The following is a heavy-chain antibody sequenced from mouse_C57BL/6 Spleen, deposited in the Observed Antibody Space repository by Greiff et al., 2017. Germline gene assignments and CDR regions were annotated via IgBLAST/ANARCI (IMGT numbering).Heavy chain of an antibody. CDR3: TRSGYDGYYFDY. Sequence: QVQLQQSGAELVRPGASVTLSCKASGYTFTDYEMHWVKQTPVHGLEWIGAIDPETGGTAYNQKFKGKAILTADKSSSTAYMDLRSLTSEDSAVYYCTRSGYDGYYFDYWGQGTTLTVSS. J-gene: IGHJ2*01. D-gene: IGHD2-3*01. CDR1: GYTFTDYE. CDR2: IDPETGGT. V-gene: IGHV1-15*01.